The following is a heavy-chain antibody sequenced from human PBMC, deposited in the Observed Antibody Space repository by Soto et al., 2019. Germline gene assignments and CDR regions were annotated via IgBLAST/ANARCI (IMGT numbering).Heavy chain of an antibody. CDR2: INAGNGNT. CDR1: GYTFTSYA. V-gene: IGHV1-3*01. Sequence: ASVKVSCKASGYTFTSYAMHWVRQAPGQRLEWMGWINAGNGNTKYSQKFQGRVTMTEDTSTDTAYMELSSLRSEDTAVYYCATGNWYSNFDYWGQGTLVTVSS. D-gene: IGHD1-7*01. CDR3: ATGNWYSNFDY. J-gene: IGHJ4*02.